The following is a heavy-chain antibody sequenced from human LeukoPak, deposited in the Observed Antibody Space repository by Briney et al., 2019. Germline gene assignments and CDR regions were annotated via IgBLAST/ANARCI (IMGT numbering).Heavy chain of an antibody. CDR3: ARRGRVGATVRRGIIRSLGY. J-gene: IGHJ4*02. V-gene: IGHV1-8*01. Sequence: GASVKVSCKASGYTFTSYDINWVRQATGQGLEWMGWMNPNSGNTGYAQEFQGRVTMTRNTSISTAYMELSSLRSEDTAVYYCARRGRVGATVRRGIIRSLGYWGQGTLVTVSS. CDR2: MNPNSGNT. CDR1: GYTFTSYD. D-gene: IGHD1-26*01.